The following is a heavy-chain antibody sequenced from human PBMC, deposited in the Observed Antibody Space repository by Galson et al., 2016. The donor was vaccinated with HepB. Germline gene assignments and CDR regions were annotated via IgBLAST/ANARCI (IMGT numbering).Heavy chain of an antibody. V-gene: IGHV3-23*01. CDR2: ISASGGVT. CDR1: GFTFYSSA. J-gene: IGHJ4*02. D-gene: IGHD3-22*01. CDR3: ARDYYRSADY. Sequence: SLRLSCAASGFTFYSSAMSWVRQAPGKGLEWVSAISASGGVTYYADSVKGRFTISRDNAKNSLYLQMNTLRAEDTAVYYCARDYYRSADYWGQGTLVTVSS.